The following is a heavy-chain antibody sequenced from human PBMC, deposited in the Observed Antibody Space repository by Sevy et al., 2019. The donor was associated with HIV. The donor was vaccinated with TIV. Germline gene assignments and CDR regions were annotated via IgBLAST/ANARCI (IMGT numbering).Heavy chain of an antibody. CDR1: GYTFTSYG. J-gene: IGHJ4*02. CDR2: ISAYNGNT. V-gene: IGHV1-18*01. CDR3: AREAGYGSGSYPYYFDY. D-gene: IGHD3-10*01. Sequence: ASVKVSCKASGYTFTSYGISWVRQAPGQGLEWMGWISAYNGNTNYAQKLQGRVTMTTDTPTSTAYMELRSLRSDDTAVYYCAREAGYGSGSYPYYFDYWGQGTLVTVSS.